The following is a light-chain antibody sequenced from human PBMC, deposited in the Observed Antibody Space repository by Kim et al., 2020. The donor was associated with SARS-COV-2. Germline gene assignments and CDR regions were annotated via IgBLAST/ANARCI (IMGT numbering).Light chain of an antibody. CDR3: QQYGSSPLT. V-gene: IGKV3-20*01. Sequence: SPGEGATSSCRASQSYSSSYLAWYQQKPGQAPRLLIYGASSRDTGIPDRFSGSGSGTDFTLTISRLEPEDFAVYYCQQYGSSPLTFGGGTKVDIK. J-gene: IGKJ4*01. CDR2: GAS. CDR1: QSYSSSY.